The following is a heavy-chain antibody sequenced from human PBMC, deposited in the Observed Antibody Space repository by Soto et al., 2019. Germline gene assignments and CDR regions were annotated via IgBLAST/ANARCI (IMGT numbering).Heavy chain of an antibody. J-gene: IGHJ3*01. D-gene: IGHD6-6*01. CDR1: GFTFSGYG. CDR3: AREAAPTEYRNFGT. CDR2: IWYDGTNK. V-gene: IGHV3-33*01. Sequence: GGSLRLSCAASGFTFSGYGMHWVRQAPGKGLGWVSVIWYDGTNKYYADSVKGRFTISRDSSKNTLYLQMNSLGVDDTAVYYCAREAAPTEYRNFGTWGSGTMV.